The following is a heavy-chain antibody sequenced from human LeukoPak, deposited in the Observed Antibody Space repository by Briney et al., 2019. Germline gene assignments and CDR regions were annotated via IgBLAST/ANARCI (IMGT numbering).Heavy chain of an antibody. J-gene: IGHJ2*01. Sequence: SVKVSCKASGGTFSSYAISWVRQAPGQGLEWMGGIIPIFGTANYAQKFQGRVTITTDESTSTAYMELSSLRSEDTAVYYCARDYWDYWYFDLWGRGTLVAVSS. CDR3: ARDYWDYWYFDL. CDR1: GGTFSSYA. D-gene: IGHD1-26*01. V-gene: IGHV1-69*05. CDR2: IIPIFGTA.